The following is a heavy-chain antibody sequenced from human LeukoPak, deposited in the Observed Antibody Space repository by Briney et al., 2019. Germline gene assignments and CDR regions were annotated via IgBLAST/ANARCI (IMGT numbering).Heavy chain of an antibody. D-gene: IGHD6-13*01. J-gene: IGHJ6*04. CDR3: ARRQLGRGEPDYYYYGMNV. V-gene: IGHV4-34*01. CDR1: GGSFSGYY. CDR2: INHSGST. Sequence: SETLSLTCAVYGGSFSGYYWSWIRQPPGKRLEWIGEINHSGSTNYNPSLKSRVTISVDTSKNQFSLKLSSVTAADTAVYYCARRQLGRGEPDYYYYGMNVWGKGTTVTVSS.